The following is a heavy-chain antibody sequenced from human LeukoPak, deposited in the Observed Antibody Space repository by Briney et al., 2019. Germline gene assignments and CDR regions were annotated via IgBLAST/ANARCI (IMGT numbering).Heavy chain of an antibody. Sequence: SETLSLTCTVSGGSISSSSYYWGWIRQPPGKGLEWIGSIYYSGSTYYNPSLKSRVTISVDTSKNQFSLKLSSVTAADTAVYYCARLDGYQLLLARFDPWGQGTLVTVSS. CDR3: ARLDGYQLLLARFDP. CDR2: IYYSGST. D-gene: IGHD2-2*01. CDR1: GGSISSSSYY. J-gene: IGHJ5*02. V-gene: IGHV4-39*01.